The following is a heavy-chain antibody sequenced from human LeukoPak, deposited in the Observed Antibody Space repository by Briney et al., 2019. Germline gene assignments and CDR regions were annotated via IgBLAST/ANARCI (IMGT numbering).Heavy chain of an antibody. CDR2: ISNTGSTI. CDR1: GFTFSSYE. J-gene: IGHJ3*01. Sequence: PGGSLRLSCAASGFTFSSYEMNWVRQAPGKGLEWVSYISNTGSTIYYADSVKGRFTISRDNAKNSLYLQMNSLRAEDTAVYYCARGFDGANAFDLWGQGTMVTVSS. CDR3: ARGFDGANAFDL. V-gene: IGHV3-48*03.